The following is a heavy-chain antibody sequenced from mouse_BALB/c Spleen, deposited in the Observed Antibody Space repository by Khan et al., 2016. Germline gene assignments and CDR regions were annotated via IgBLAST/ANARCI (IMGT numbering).Heavy chain of an antibody. V-gene: IGHV4-1*02. Sequence: EVKLLESGGGLVQPGGSLKLSCAASGFDFSRYWMSWVRQAPGKGLEWIGEINPDSSTINYTPSLKDKFIFSRDNAKNTLYLQLSKVRSEDSALYCCVSPFTTGVAYWGQGTLVTVSA. D-gene: IGHD1-1*01. CDR2: INPDSSTI. CDR3: VSPFTTGVAY. J-gene: IGHJ3*01. CDR1: GFDFSRYW.